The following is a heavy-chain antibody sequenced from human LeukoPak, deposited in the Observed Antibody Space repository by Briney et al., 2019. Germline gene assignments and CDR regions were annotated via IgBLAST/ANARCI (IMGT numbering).Heavy chain of an antibody. Sequence: GGSPRLSCAASGFTVSSDWMYWVRQAPGKGPVWVSRINPDGTYIDYADSVKGRFTISRDDAKNTLYLQMNSLRADDTALYYCSKDLGLWGQGTLVTVSS. CDR3: SKDLGL. V-gene: IGHV3-74*01. CDR2: INPDGTYI. D-gene: IGHD1-26*01. J-gene: IGHJ4*02. CDR1: GFTVSSDW.